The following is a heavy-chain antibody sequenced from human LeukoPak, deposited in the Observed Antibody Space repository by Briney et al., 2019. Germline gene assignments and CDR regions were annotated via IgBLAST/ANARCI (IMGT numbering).Heavy chain of an antibody. Sequence: GGSLRLSWAAAGVIVNSNYMSWVRQAPGKGLEWVSVIYSGGSTYYADSVKGRFTISRDNSKNTLYLQMNTLRAEDTAVYYCGINRRYYNSSGYREVYYWGQGTLVTVSS. CDR3: GINRRYYNSSGYREVYY. CDR1: GVIVNSNY. CDR2: IYSGGST. J-gene: IGHJ4*02. D-gene: IGHD3-22*01. V-gene: IGHV3-53*01.